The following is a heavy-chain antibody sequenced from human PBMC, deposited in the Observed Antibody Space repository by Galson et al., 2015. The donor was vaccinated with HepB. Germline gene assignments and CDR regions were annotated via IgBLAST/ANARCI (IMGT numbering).Heavy chain of an antibody. D-gene: IGHD4-17*01. J-gene: IGHJ4*02. CDR1: GFTFSSYA. CDR3: AKPNVGATVTTGFDY. V-gene: IGHV3-23*01. Sequence: SLRLSCAASGFTFSSYAMSWVRQAPGKGLEWVSAISGSGGSTYYADSVKGRFTISRDNSKNTLYLQMNSLRAEDTAVYYCAKPNVGATVTTGFDYWGQGTLVTVSS. CDR2: ISGSGGST.